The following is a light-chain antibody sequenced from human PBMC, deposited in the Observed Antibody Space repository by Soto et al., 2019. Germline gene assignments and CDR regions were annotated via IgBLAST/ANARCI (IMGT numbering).Light chain of an antibody. CDR3: ISYTSRSTRYV. V-gene: IGLV2-14*01. CDR1: SSDVGGYNY. CDR2: EVS. Sequence: QSALTQPASVSGSPGQSITISCTGTSSDVGGYNYVSWYQQHPGKAPKLMIYEVSNRPSGVSNRFSGSKSGNTASLTISGLQAEDEADYYCISYTSRSTRYVFGTGTKLTVL. J-gene: IGLJ1*01.